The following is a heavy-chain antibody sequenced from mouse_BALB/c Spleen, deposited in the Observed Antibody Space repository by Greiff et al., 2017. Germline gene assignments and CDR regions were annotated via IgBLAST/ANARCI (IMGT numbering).Heavy chain of an antibody. CDR2: IDTSDSYT. Sequence: QVQLQQPGAELVMPGASVKMSCKASGYTFTDYWMHWVKQRPGQGLEWIGAIDTSDSYTSYNQKFKGKATLTVDESSSTAYMQLSSLTSEDSAVYYCARSEYYYAMDYWGQGTSVTVSS. J-gene: IGHJ4*01. CDR1: GYTFTDYW. CDR3: ARSEYYYAMDY. V-gene: IGHV1-69*01.